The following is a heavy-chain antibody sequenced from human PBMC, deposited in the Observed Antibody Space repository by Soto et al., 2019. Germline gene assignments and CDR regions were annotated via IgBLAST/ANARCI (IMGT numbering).Heavy chain of an antibody. V-gene: IGHV5-51*01. CDR2: IYPGDSDI. J-gene: IGHJ4*02. CDR1: GYSFTSYW. CDR3: ARPAAGDHGRFDN. Sequence: GESLKISCKGPGYSFTSYWIAWVRQVPGKGLELMGVIYPGDSDIRYSPSFQGQVTISADKSISTAYLQWSSLKASDSAMYYCARPAAGDHGRFDNWGQGTLVTVSS.